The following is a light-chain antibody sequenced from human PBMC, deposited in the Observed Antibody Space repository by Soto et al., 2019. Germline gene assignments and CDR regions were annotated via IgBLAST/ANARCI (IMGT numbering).Light chain of an antibody. CDR3: QQRRNWPLT. CDR2: DVS. J-gene: IGKJ4*01. V-gene: IGKV3-11*01. CDR1: QSVDSY. Sequence: EIVLTQSPATLSLSPGERATLSCRASQSVDSYLTWYQQRPGQAPRLLVYDVSKRATGIPVRFSGSGSGTDFTLTISSLEPEDVAIYCQQRRNWPLTFGGGTKVEIK.